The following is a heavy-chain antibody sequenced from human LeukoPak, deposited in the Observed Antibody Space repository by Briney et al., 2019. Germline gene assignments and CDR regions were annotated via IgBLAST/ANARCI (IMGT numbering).Heavy chain of an antibody. Sequence: GGSLRLSCAASGFTVSSNYMSWVRQAPGKGLEWVSVIYSGGSTCYADSVKGRFTISRDNSKNTLYLQMNSLRAEDTAVYYCAKARYSSSWTGGYFDYWGQGTLVTVSS. CDR2: IYSGGST. D-gene: IGHD6-13*01. CDR3: AKARYSSSWTGGYFDY. J-gene: IGHJ4*02. V-gene: IGHV3-53*01. CDR1: GFTVSSNY.